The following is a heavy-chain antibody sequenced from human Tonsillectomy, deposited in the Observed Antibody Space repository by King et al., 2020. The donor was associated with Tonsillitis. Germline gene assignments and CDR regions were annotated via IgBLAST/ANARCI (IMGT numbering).Heavy chain of an antibody. CDR3: ARTGYSGGWYFDY. CDR1: GDSISSGSYF. CDR2: IHTSGST. V-gene: IGHV4-61*02. Sequence: QLQESGPGLVKPSQTLSLTCTVSGDSISSGSYFWSWIRQPAGKGLEWIGRIHTSGSTNYNPSLKSRVTILVDTSKKHFSLKLSSVTAADTGVYYCARTGYSGGWYFDYWGQGTLVTVSS. J-gene: IGHJ4*02. D-gene: IGHD6-19*01.